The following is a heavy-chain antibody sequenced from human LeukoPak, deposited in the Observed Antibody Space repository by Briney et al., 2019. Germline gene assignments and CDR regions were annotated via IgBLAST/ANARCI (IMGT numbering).Heavy chain of an antibody. V-gene: IGHV3-53*01. J-gene: IGHJ4*02. Sequence: GGSLRLSCAASGFTVSSNYMSWVRQAPGKGLECVSVIYRGGGTYYGDSVKGRFTISRDNAKNSLYLQMNSLRAEDTAVYYCARNYDTSGYYYIFDQWGQGTLVTVSS. CDR1: GFTVSSNY. D-gene: IGHD3-22*01. CDR2: IYRGGGT. CDR3: ARNYDTSGYYYIFDQ.